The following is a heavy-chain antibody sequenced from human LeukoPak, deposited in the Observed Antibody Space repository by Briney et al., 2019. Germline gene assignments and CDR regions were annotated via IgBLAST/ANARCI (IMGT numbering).Heavy chain of an antibody. D-gene: IGHD2-15*01. Sequence: KPSETLSLTCAVYGGSFSGYYWSWIRQPPGKGLEWIGEINHSGSTNYNPSLKSRVTISVDTSKNQFSLKLSSVTAADTAAYYCARRYPQRAASPAAFDYWGQGTLVTVSS. CDR3: ARRYPQRAASPAAFDY. V-gene: IGHV4-34*01. J-gene: IGHJ4*02. CDR1: GGSFSGYY. CDR2: INHSGST.